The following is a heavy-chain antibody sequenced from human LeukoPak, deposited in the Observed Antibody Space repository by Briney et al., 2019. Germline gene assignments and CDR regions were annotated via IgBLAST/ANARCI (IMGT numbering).Heavy chain of an antibody. Sequence: GGSLRLSCAASGFTFSSYAMHWVRQAPGKGLEWVSSISSRSSYIYYADSVKGRFTISRDNAKNSLYLQMNSLRAEDTAVYYCARAKRNGFDIWGQGTMVTVSS. CDR2: ISSRSSYI. CDR3: ARAKRNGFDI. CDR1: GFTFSSYA. V-gene: IGHV3-21*01. J-gene: IGHJ3*02.